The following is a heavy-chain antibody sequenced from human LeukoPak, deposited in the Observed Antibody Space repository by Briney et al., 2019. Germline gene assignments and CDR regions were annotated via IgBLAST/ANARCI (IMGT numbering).Heavy chain of an antibody. CDR2: INHSGST. V-gene: IGHV4-34*01. D-gene: IGHD3-10*01. CDR3: AREGFGELTPPDY. Sequence: SETLSLTCAVYGGSFSGYYWSWIRQPPGKGLEWIGEINHSGSTNYNPSLKSRVTISVDTSKNQFSLKLSSVTAADTAVYYCAREGFGELTPPDYWGQGTLVTVSS. CDR1: GGSFSGYY. J-gene: IGHJ4*02.